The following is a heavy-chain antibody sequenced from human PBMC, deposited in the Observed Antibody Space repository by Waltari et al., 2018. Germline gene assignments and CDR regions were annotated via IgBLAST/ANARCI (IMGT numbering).Heavy chain of an antibody. CDR2: INPNSGGT. J-gene: IGHJ4*02. CDR1: GYPFTGSY. V-gene: IGHV1-2*02. Sequence: QVQLLQSGAEVKKPGASVQVSCKASGYPFTGSYMHWVRQARGQGLEWMGWINPNSGGTNYAKKFQGRITMTRDTSVSTAEMELSRLRSDDTAVNYCARGGQQRANDYCGQGTLVTVSS. D-gene: IGHD6-13*01. CDR3: ARGGQQRANDY.